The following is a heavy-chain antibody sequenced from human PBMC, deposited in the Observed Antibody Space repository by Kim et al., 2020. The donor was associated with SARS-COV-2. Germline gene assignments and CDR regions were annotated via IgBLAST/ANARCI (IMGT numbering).Heavy chain of an antibody. Sequence: SVKVSCKASGGTFSSYAISWVRQAPGQGLEWMGGIIPIFGTANYAQKFQGRVTITADESTSTAYMELSSLRSEDTAVYYCASSLLGRRGPADYGDYVYYWGQGTLVTVSS. J-gene: IGHJ4*02. V-gene: IGHV1-69*13. CDR1: GGTFSSYA. D-gene: IGHD4-17*01. CDR2: IIPIFGTA. CDR3: ASSLLGRRGPADYGDYVYY.